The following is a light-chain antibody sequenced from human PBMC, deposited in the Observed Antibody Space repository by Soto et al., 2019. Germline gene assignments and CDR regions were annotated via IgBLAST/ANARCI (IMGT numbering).Light chain of an antibody. J-gene: IGKJ2*01. CDR3: QQYAASPRYT. V-gene: IGKV3-20*01. Sequence: TQSPSSLSLSPGERATLSCRASQTVRPNYLAWYQQKPGQPPRLLIYGASTRATGIPDRFSGSGSGTDFTLTITRLEPEDFAVYYCQQYAASPRYTFGQGTKLEIK. CDR2: GAS. CDR1: QTVRPNY.